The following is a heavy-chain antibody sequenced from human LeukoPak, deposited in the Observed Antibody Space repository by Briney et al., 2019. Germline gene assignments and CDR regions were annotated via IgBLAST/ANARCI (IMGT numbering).Heavy chain of an antibody. V-gene: IGHV1-69*04. CDR3: ARGVGYYDSSGSHFDY. Sequence: ASVKVSCKASGGTFSSYAISWVRLAPGQGLEWMGRIIPILGIANYAQKFQGRVTITADKSTSTAYMELSSLRSEDTAVYYCARGVGYYDSSGSHFDYWGQGTLVTVSS. J-gene: IGHJ4*02. D-gene: IGHD3-22*01. CDR2: IIPILGIA. CDR1: GGTFSSYA.